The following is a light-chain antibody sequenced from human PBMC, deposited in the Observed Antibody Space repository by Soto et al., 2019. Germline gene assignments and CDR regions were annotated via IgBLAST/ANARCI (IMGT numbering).Light chain of an antibody. CDR1: QSVSSSY. CDR3: PKYGSYAT. Sequence: EIVLTQSPGTPSLSPGERATLSCRASQSVSSSYLAWYQQKPGQAPRLLIYGASSRATGIPDRFSGSGSGTDFNLTISRLEPEDFAVYYCPKYGSYATLGQGTKVDIK. J-gene: IGKJ1*01. CDR2: GAS. V-gene: IGKV3-20*01.